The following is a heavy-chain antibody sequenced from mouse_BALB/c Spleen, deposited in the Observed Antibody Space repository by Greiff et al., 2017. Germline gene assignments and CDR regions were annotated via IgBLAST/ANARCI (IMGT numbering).Heavy chain of an antibody. V-gene: IGHV5-4*02. CDR2: ISDGGSYT. CDR1: GFTFSDYY. Sequence: DVHLVESGGGLVKPGGSLKLSCAASGFTFSDYYMYWVRQTPEKRLEWVATISDGGSYTYYPDSVKGRFTISRDNAKNNLYLQMSSLKSEDTAMYYCARVYDYDGLDYWGQGTSVTVS. CDR3: ARVYDYDGLDY. D-gene: IGHD2-4*01. J-gene: IGHJ4*01.